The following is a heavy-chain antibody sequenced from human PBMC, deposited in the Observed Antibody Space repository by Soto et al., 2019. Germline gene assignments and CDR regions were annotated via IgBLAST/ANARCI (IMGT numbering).Heavy chain of an antibody. CDR3: ARTVRDGYNWVYFDY. D-gene: IGHD5-12*01. CDR1: GGSISSSSYY. Sequence: SETLSLTCTVSGGSISSSSYYWGWIRQPPGKGLEWIGSIYYSGSTYYNPSLKSRVTISVDTSKNQFSLKLSSVTAADTAVYYCARTVRDGYNWVYFDYWGQGTLVTVSS. J-gene: IGHJ4*02. CDR2: IYYSGST. V-gene: IGHV4-39*01.